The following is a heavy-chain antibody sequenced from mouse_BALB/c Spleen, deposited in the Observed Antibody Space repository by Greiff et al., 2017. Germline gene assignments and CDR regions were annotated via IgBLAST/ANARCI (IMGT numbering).Heavy chain of an antibody. CDR3: ASITTVPY. CDR2: IDPANGNT. V-gene: IGHV14-3*02. D-gene: IGHD1-1*01. CDR1: GFNIKDTY. Sequence: EVKLQQSGAELVKPGASVKLSCTASGFNIKDTYMHWVKQRPEQGLEWIGRIDPANGNTKYDPKFQGKATITADTSSNTAYLQLSSLTSEDTAVYYCASITTVPYWGQGTTLTVSS. J-gene: IGHJ2*01.